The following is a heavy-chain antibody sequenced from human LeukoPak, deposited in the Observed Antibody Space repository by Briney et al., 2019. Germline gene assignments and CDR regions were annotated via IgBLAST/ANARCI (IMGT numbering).Heavy chain of an antibody. D-gene: IGHD3-3*01. CDR2: IIPIFGTA. CDR3: ARVITIFGVVPPNYYYYYMDV. Sequence: SVTVSCKSSGGTFSSYAISWVRQPPGQGLEWMGGIIPIFGTANYAQKFQGRVTITTDESTSTAYMELTSLRSEDTAVYYCARVITIFGVVPPNYYYYYMDVWGKGTTVTVSS. J-gene: IGHJ6*03. V-gene: IGHV1-69*05. CDR1: GGTFSSYA.